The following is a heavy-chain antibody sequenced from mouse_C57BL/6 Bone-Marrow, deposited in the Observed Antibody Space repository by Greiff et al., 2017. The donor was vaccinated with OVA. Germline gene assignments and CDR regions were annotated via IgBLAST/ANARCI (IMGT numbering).Heavy chain of an antibody. J-gene: IGHJ3*01. CDR3: TPRGYYGPPWFAY. D-gene: IGHD2-1*01. CDR1: GFTFSDAW. Sequence: EVQLQESGGGLVQPGGSMKLSCAASGFTFSDAWMDWVRQSPEKGLAWVAEIRNKANNHATYYAESVKGRFTISRDDSKSSVYLQMNSLRAEDTGIYYCTPRGYYGPPWFAYWGQGTLVTVSA. CDR2: IRNKANNHAT. V-gene: IGHV6-6*01.